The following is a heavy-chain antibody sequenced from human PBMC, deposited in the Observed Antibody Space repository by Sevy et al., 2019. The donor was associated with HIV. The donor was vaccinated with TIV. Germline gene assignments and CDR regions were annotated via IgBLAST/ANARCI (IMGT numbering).Heavy chain of an antibody. J-gene: IGHJ4*02. CDR1: GYTFTGYY. V-gene: IGHV1-2*02. CDR2: INPDSVGP. Sequence: ASVKVSCKASGYTFTGYYMHWMRQAPGQGLEWMGWINPDSVGPIYAPKFQGRVTLTRDTSVSTAYMDLSRLKSDDTAVYYCVRDDRDGYFEYWGQGTLVTVSS. CDR3: VRDDRDGYFEY.